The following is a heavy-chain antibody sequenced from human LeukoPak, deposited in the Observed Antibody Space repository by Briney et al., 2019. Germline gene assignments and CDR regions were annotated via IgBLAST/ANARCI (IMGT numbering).Heavy chain of an antibody. V-gene: IGHV4-34*01. CDR1: GGSFSGYY. CDR3: ARRYYYDSSLDDASDY. Sequence: SETLSLTCAVYGGSFSGYYWSWIRQPPGKGLEWIGEINHSGSTNYNPSLKSRVTISVDTSKNQFSLKLSSVTAADTAVYYCARRYYYDSSLDDASDYWGQGTLVTVSS. CDR2: INHSGST. J-gene: IGHJ4*02. D-gene: IGHD3-22*01.